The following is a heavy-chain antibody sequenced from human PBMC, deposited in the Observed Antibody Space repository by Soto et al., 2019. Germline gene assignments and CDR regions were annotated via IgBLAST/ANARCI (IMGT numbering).Heavy chain of an antibody. CDR1: KFTFSSHA. CDR2: ISYDGSEK. D-gene: IGHD6-19*01. V-gene: IGHV3-30-3*01. CDR3: ARGQWVALYYFDS. Sequence: QVQLVESGGGVVQPGGSLRLSCAASKFTFSSHAMHWVRQAPGKGLEWVAFISYDGSEKWYADSVRGRFTISRDNSKNTLFLQMDSLRPEDTSVYYCARGQWVALYYFDSWGQGTLVTVSS. J-gene: IGHJ4*02.